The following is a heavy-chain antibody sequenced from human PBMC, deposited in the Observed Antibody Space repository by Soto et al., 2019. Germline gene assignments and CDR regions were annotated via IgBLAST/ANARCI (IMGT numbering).Heavy chain of an antibody. CDR1: GFTFDDYG. CDR2: INWNGGST. Sequence: EVQLVESGGGVVRPGGSLRLSCAASGFTFDDYGMSWVRQAPGKGLEWVSGINWNGGSTGYADSVKGRFTISRDNAKNSLYLQMNSLRAEDTALYHCARVERQWLGGHDAFDIWGQGTMVTVSS. CDR3: ARVERQWLGGHDAFDI. V-gene: IGHV3-20*01. D-gene: IGHD6-19*01. J-gene: IGHJ3*02.